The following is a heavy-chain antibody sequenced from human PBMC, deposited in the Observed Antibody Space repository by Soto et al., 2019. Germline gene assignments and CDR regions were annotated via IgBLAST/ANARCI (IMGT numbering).Heavy chain of an antibody. CDR2: IKSKTDGGTT. Sequence: GGSLRLSCAASGFPFSNAWMNWVRPDTGKGLEWVGRIKSKTDGGTTDYAAPVKGRFTISRDDSKNTLYLQMNSLKTEDTAVYYCTVLKYYYDSSGYYFRTPAGYWGQGTLVTVSS. V-gene: IGHV3-15*07. CDR3: TVLKYYYDSSGYYFRTPAGY. CDR1: GFPFSNAW. D-gene: IGHD3-22*01. J-gene: IGHJ4*02.